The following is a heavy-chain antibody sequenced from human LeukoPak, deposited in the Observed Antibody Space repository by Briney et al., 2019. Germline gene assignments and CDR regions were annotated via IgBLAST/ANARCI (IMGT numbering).Heavy chain of an antibody. CDR1: GFTFSSYA. CDR2: ISGSGGST. CDR3: AKGRSSGRYYYYVMDV. D-gene: IGHD6-19*01. V-gene: IGHV3-23*01. J-gene: IGHJ6*02. Sequence: GGSLRLSWAVSGFTFSSYAMSWVRQAPGKGLEWVSVISGSGGSTYYADSVKGRFTISRDNSKNTLYLQMNSLRAEDTAVYYCAKGRSSGRYYYYVMDVWGQGTTVTVSS.